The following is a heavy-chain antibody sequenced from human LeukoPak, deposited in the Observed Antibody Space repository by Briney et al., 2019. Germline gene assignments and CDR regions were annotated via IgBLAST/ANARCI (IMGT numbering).Heavy chain of an antibody. V-gene: IGHV3-30-3*01. CDR1: GFTFSSYA. Sequence: QSGGSLRLSCAASGFTFSSYAMHWVRQAPGKGLEWVAVISYDGSNKYYADSVKGRFTISRDNSKNTLYLQMNSLRAEDTALYYCAKDFGRWPPFDHWGQGTLVTVSS. CDR2: ISYDGSNK. D-gene: IGHD3-3*01. J-gene: IGHJ4*02. CDR3: AKDFGRWPPFDH.